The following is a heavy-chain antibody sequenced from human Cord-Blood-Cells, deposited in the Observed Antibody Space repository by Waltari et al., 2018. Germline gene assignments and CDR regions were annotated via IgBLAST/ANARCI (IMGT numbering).Heavy chain of an antibody. D-gene: IGHD2-15*01. V-gene: IGHV3-23*04. CDR3: AKDTDIVVVVAAIPVGGMDV. Sequence: EVQLVESGGGLVQPGGSLRLSCAASGFTFSSYAMSWVRQAPGKGLEWVSAISGSGGSTYYADSVKGRLTISRDNSKNTLYLQMNSLRAEDTAVYYCAKDTDIVVVVAAIPVGGMDVWGQGTTVTVSS. J-gene: IGHJ6*02. CDR1: GFTFSSYA. CDR2: ISGSGGST.